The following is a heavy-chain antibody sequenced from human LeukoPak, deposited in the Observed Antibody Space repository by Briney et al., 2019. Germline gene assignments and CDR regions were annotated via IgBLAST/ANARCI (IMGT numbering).Heavy chain of an antibody. V-gene: IGHV4-39*01. CDR3: ASVSGYSFDY. J-gene: IGHJ4*02. Sequence: SETLSLTCTGSGGSISSSSYYWGWIRQPPGKGLEWIGSIYYSGSTYYNPSLKSRVTISVDTSKNQFSLKLSSVTAADTAVYYCASVSGYSFDYWGQGTLVTVSS. CDR1: GGSISSSSYY. CDR2: IYYSGST. D-gene: IGHD3-22*01.